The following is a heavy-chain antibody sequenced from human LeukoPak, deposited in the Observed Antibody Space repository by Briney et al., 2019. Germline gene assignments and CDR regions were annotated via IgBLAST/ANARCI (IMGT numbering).Heavy chain of an antibody. CDR1: GFTFDDYA. V-gene: IGHV3-9*01. J-gene: IGHJ4*02. Sequence: GGSLRLSCAASGFTFDDYAIHWVRQAPGKGLEWVSGISWNSGSIGYADSVKGRFTISRDNAKNSLYLQMNSLRAEDTALYYCAKGEAANYYDSSGYSQGYWGQGTLVTVSS. D-gene: IGHD3-22*01. CDR2: ISWNSGSI. CDR3: AKGEAANYYDSSGYSQGY.